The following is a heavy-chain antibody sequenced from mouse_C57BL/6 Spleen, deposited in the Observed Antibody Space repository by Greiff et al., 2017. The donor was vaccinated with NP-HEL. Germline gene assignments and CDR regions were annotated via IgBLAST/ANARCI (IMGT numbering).Heavy chain of an antibody. CDR2: LYPSDSFT. CDR3: ARKSSWYYFDY. J-gene: IGHJ2*01. Sequence: QVQLQQPGAELVKPGASVKLSCKASGYTFTSYWMLWVTQRPGQGLEWIGELYPSDSFTNYNQKFKGKATWTVDTSTSTAYMQLSSLTSEDSAVYYCARKSSWYYFDYWGKGTTLTVSS. D-gene: IGHD1-1*01. CDR1: GYTFTSYW. V-gene: IGHV1-50*01.